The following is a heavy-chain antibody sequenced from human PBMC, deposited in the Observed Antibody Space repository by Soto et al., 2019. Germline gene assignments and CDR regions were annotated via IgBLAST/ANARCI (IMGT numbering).Heavy chain of an antibody. CDR2: IDPTGGRT. CDR3: ARELQFPHQETGMDV. D-gene: IGHD6-19*01. Sequence: QVHLVQSGAEVKKPGASVKVSCKASGYTLENYYMHWVRQAPGQGLEWLGIIDPTGGRTTYAQKFQDRVTMTRDTSTSTVYMELSSLRSNDTALYYCARELQFPHQETGMDVWGQGTTVTVSS. J-gene: IGHJ6*02. V-gene: IGHV1-46*02. CDR1: GYTLENYY.